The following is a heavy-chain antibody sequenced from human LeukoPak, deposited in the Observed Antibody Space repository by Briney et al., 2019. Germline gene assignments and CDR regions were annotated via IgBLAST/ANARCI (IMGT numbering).Heavy chain of an antibody. V-gene: IGHV3-21*01. CDR3: ASDSPPDY. Sequence: GGSLRLSCAASGFTFSSYNMNWVRQTPGKGLEWVSSITSYRRDTYYADSVKGRFTISRDNAKNSLSLQMNSLRAGDTAVYYCASDSPPDYWGQGTLVTVSS. CDR2: ITSYRRDT. CDR1: GFTFSSYN. J-gene: IGHJ4*02.